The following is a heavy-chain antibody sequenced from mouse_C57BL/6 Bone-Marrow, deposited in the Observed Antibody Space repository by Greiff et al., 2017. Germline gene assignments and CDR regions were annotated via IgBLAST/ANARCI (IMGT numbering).Heavy chain of an antibody. CDR2: ILPGDGDT. D-gene: IGHD2-13*01. CDR3: AREHYGDLDAMDY. CDR1: GYAFSSYW. V-gene: IGHV1-80*01. Sequence: QVQLQQSGAELVKPGASVKISCKASGYAFSSYWMNWVKQRPGKGLEWIGQILPGDGDTNSNGKFKGKATMTADKSSSTAYMQLCIMTTKVSTVYFCAREHYGDLDAMDYWGQGTSVTVSS. J-gene: IGHJ4*01.